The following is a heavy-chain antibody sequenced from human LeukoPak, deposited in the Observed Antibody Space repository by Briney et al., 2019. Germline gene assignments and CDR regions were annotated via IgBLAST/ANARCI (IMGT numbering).Heavy chain of an antibody. J-gene: IGHJ4*02. V-gene: IGHV1-2*04. CDR3: VTGDYFDY. Sequence: APVKVSCKASGYIFSGYYMHWVRQAPGQGLEWVGRINPDTGDPNYARKFRGWVTITTDTSISSGYMELSRLKSDDTAVYYCVTGDYFDYWGQGTLVIVSS. CDR1: GYIFSGYY. CDR2: INPDTGDP.